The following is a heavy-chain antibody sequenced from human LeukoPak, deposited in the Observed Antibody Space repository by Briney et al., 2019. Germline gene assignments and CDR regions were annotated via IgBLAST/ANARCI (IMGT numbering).Heavy chain of an antibody. CDR3: AKVRMLAGSYRGLDS. D-gene: IGHD6-19*01. J-gene: IGHJ4*02. CDR2: ISGRGGAT. Sequence: GGSLRLSCVASGFTFSDNAMTWVRQAPGKGLEWVSTISGRGGATYYVDFVKGRSTISRDNSKNTLSLQLNSLRDEDTAVYYCAKVRMLAGSYRGLDSWGQGTLVTVSS. CDR1: GFTFSDNA. V-gene: IGHV3-23*01.